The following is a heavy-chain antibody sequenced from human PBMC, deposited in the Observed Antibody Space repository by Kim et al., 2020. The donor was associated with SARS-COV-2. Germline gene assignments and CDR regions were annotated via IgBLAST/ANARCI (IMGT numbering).Heavy chain of an antibody. V-gene: IGHV3-64*01. CDR1: GFTFSSYP. CDR2: ISSNGGST. J-gene: IGHJ4*02. Sequence: GGSLRLSCVASGFTFSSYPMHWVRQAPGKGLEYVSAISSNGGSTYYANSVKGRFTISRDNSKNTLYLQMGSLRPEDMAVYYCARVGWYYDSSGYYYCGQG. D-gene: IGHD3-22*01. CDR3: ARVGWYYDSSGYYY.